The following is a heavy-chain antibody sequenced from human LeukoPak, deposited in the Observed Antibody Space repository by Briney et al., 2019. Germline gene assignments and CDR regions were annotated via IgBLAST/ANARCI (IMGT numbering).Heavy chain of an antibody. V-gene: IGHV1-2*02. D-gene: IGHD3-10*01. CDR2: INPNSGGT. CDR3: ARAGHYDGSGSYYPPDY. CDR1: GYTFTGYC. Sequence: ASVKVSCKASGYTFTGYCIHWVRQAPGQGLEWMGWINPNSGGTNYAQKLRGRVTMTRDTSISTGFMEMSRLTPDDTAVYYCARAGHYDGSGSYYPPDYWGQGILVIVSS. J-gene: IGHJ4*02.